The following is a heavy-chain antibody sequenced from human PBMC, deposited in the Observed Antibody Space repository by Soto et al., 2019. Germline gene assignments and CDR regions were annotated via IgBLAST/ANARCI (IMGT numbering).Heavy chain of an antibody. CDR3: AVGRGYSGYDYYYH. CDR2: IIPLLGLS. D-gene: IGHD5-12*01. J-gene: IGHJ6*02. V-gene: IGHV1-69*02. Sequence: QVQLVQSGAEVKKPGSSVKVSCKASGGTFNSFNIYWVRQTPGQGLQWMGRIIPLLGLSNNGQKFQGRVTITADKSTSTSYMELSSLTSDDTAVYYCAVGRGYSGYDYYYHWGQGTTVTVSS. CDR1: GGTFNSFN.